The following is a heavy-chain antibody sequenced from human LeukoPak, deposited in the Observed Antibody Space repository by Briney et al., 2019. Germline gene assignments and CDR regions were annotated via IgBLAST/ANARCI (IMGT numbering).Heavy chain of an antibody. CDR1: GYTFTSYY. CDR3: ARDWRGYYYYMDV. Sequence: ASVKVSCKASGYTFTSYYMHWVRQAPGQGLEWMGWINPKSGDTNFAQKFQGRVTMTRDTSISTAYMELSSLRSDDTAVYYCARDWRGYYYYMDVWGNGTTVTVSS. V-gene: IGHV1-2*02. D-gene: IGHD3-3*01. CDR2: INPKSGDT. J-gene: IGHJ6*03.